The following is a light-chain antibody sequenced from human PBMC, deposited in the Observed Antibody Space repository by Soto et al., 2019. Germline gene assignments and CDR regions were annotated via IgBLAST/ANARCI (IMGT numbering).Light chain of an antibody. CDR3: SAWDDSLNGVYV. CDR2: SND. V-gene: IGLV1-44*01. CDR1: RSNIGSNN. Sequence: QSVLTQPPSASGTPGQRVTISCSGSRSNIGSNNVYWYQQLPGTAPKLLIYSNDKRPSGVPVRFSGSKSGTSASLAITGLQSEDEADSYCSAWDDSLNGVYVFGPGTKLTVL. J-gene: IGLJ1*01.